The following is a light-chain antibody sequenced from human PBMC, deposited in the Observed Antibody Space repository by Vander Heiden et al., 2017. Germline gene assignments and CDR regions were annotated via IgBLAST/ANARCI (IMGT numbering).Light chain of an antibody. J-gene: IGKJ1*01. CDR1: QSVMRIN. CDR2: EAA. Sequence: VLPPSSGTLSLSPGERGPLSCRASQSVMRINLAWYQQKPGHAPRRLIYEAAKRATGIPDRFSGSGSGTDCTLDISRLEPEDCAGYYCQQYATTTWTCGQGTKVEIK. V-gene: IGKV3-20*01. CDR3: QQYATTTWT.